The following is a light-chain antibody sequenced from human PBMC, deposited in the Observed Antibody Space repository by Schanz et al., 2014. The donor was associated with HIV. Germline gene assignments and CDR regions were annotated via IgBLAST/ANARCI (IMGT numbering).Light chain of an antibody. CDR2: AAS. CDR3: QQYYSYPWT. J-gene: IGKJ1*01. V-gene: IGKV1-9*01. Sequence: DIQLTQSPSFLSASVGDRVTLTCRASQGFGSYLAWYRQKPGKAPKLLIYAASTLQSGVPSRFSGSGSETDFTLTISCLQSEDFAIYYCQQYYSYPWTFGQGTKVEIK. CDR1: QGFGSY.